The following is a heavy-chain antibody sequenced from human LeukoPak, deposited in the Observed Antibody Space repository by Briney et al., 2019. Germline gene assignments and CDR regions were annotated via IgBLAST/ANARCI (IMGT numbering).Heavy chain of an antibody. Sequence: QSGESLRLSCAASGFTFSTYWMHWVRQAPGKGLVWVSRINTDGRTSAYADSVKGRFTISRDNAKNSLYLQMNSLRAEDTAVYYCAREVTTFDYWGQGTLVTVSS. D-gene: IGHD4-17*01. J-gene: IGHJ4*02. V-gene: IGHV3-74*01. CDR2: INTDGRTS. CDR1: GFTFSTYW. CDR3: AREVTTFDY.